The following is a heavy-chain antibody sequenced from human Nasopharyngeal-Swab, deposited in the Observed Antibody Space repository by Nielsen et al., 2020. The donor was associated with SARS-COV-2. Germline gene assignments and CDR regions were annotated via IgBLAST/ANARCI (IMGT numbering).Heavy chain of an antibody. V-gene: IGHV3-30-3*01. J-gene: IGHJ6*03. D-gene: IGHD6-19*01. CDR2: ISYDGSNK. Sequence: GGSLRLSCAASGFTFSSYAMHWVRQAPGKGLEWVAIISYDGSNKYYADSVKGRFTISRDNSKNTLYLQMNSLRAEDTAVYYCARDRGSSGWYGLMDVWGKGTTVTVSS. CDR1: GFTFSSYA. CDR3: ARDRGSSGWYGLMDV.